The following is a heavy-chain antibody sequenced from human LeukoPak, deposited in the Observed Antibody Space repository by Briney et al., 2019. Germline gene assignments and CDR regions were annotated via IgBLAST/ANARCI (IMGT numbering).Heavy chain of an antibody. D-gene: IGHD3-10*01. Sequence: PSETLSLTCTVSGGSISSSSYYWGWIRQPPGKGLEWIGSIYYSGSTYYNPSLKSRVTISVDTSKNQFSLKLSSVTAADTAVYYCARRSVYAYYYYGMDVWGQGTTVTVSS. J-gene: IGHJ6*02. CDR1: GGSISSSSYY. CDR3: ARRSVYAYYYYGMDV. CDR2: IYYSGST. V-gene: IGHV4-39*01.